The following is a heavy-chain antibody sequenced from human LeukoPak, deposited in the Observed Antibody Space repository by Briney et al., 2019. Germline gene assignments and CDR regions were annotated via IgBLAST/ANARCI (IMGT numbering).Heavy chain of an antibody. CDR1: GFTFSTYD. Sequence: PGGSLRLSCAASGFTFSTYDMHWVRQATGKGLEWVSTIGTAGDTYYPGSAKGRFTISREDAMNSLYLQMNSLRAGDTAVYYCARDRYYYDSSGFRHWYFDLWGRGTLVTVSS. D-gene: IGHD3-22*01. J-gene: IGHJ2*01. CDR3: ARDRYYYDSSGFRHWYFDL. CDR2: IGTAGDT. V-gene: IGHV3-13*01.